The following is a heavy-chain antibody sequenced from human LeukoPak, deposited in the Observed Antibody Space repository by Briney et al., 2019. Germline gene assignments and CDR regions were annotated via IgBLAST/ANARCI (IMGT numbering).Heavy chain of an antibody. V-gene: IGHV1-2*02. CDR1: GYTFTGYY. CDR3: ARDSSYEAFDI. CDR2: INPNSGGT. D-gene: IGHD2-2*01. J-gene: IGHJ3*02. Sequence: ASVKVSCKASGYTFTGYYIHWMRQAPGQGLEWMGWINPNSGGTKYAQKFQGRVTMTTDTSTSTAYMELRSLRSDDTAVYYCARDSSYEAFDIWGQGTMVTVSS.